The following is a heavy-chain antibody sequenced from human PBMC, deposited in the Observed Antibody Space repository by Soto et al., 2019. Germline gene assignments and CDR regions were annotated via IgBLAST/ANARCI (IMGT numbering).Heavy chain of an antibody. D-gene: IGHD3-3*01. V-gene: IGHV3-23*01. Sequence: EVQLLESGGGLVQPGGSLRLSCAASGFTFSSYAMSWVRQAPGKGLEWVSAISGSGGSTYYADSVKGRFTISRDNSKNTLYLQMNSLRAEDTAVYYCAKGGYYDFWSGYYAAYYYYYYMDVWGKGTTVTVSS. J-gene: IGHJ6*03. CDR1: GFTFSSYA. CDR2: ISGSGGST. CDR3: AKGGYYDFWSGYYAAYYYYYYMDV.